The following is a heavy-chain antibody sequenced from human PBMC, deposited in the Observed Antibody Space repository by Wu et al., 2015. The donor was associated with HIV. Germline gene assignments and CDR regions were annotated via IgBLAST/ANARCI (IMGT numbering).Heavy chain of an antibody. Sequence: QVQLVQSGAEVKKPGSSVKVSCQTSGATFTSYALSWVRQAPGQGLEWMGRLIPMYGTANYAQKFQGRVTITADESTSTAYMDVSSLRSDDTAVYYCAGGGGRTSMDPFDFWGQGTLVTVSS. D-gene: IGHD5-18*01. CDR1: GATFTSYA. CDR2: LIPMYGTA. V-gene: IGHV1-69*15. J-gene: IGHJ4*02. CDR3: AGGGGRTSMDPFDF.